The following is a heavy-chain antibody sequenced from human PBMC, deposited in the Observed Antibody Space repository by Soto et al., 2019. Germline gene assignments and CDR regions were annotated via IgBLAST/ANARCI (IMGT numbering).Heavy chain of an antibody. Sequence: ASVKVSCKASGYTFSSYCLSWVRQAPGPGLEWMGVVNPSSGSTSYAQKFQGRVTLTRDTSTSTVYMELSSLRSEDAAVYYCARWAPDAFHVWGQGTLVTVSS. CDR1: GYTFSSYC. CDR2: VNPSSGST. V-gene: IGHV1-46*01. CDR3: ARWAPDAFHV. J-gene: IGHJ3*01.